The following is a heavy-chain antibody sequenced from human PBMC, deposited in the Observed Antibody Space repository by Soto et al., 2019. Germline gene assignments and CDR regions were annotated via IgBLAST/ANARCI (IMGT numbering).Heavy chain of an antibody. CDR3: ARIAASGIVHDFDF. J-gene: IGHJ4*02. CDR2: ISAHSGNT. Sequence: QVQLVQSEGEVKKPGASVKISCRASGYTFTSYAINWVRQAPGQGLEWMGWISAHSGNTNYAQKVQGRVTMTTDTSTSTVYMELRSLRSDDTAIYYCARIAASGIVHDFDFWGQGTLVTVSS. V-gene: IGHV1-18*01. CDR1: GYTFTSYA. D-gene: IGHD6-13*01.